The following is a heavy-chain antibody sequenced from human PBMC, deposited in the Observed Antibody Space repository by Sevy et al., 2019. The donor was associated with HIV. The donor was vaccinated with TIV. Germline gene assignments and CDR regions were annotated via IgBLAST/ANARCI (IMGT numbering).Heavy chain of an antibody. D-gene: IGHD3-22*01. CDR3: ANGYDRRAFDI. J-gene: IGHJ3*02. CDR2: ISGSGGST. V-gene: IGHV3-23*01. CDR1: GFTFSSYA. Sequence: GGSLRLSCAASGFTFSSYAMSWVRQAPGKGLEWVSAISGSGGSTYYAASAKGRFTISRDNSKNTVSLEMNSLRAEGTAVYYCANGYDRRAFDIWGQGTMVTVSS.